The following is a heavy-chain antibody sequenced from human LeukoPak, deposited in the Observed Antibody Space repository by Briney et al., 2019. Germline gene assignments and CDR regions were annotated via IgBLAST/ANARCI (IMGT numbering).Heavy chain of an antibody. CDR1: GGTFSSYA. CDR3: ARDQEDYGAADY. CDR2: IIPIFGTA. D-gene: IGHD4-17*01. Sequence: SVKVSCKASGGTFSSYAISWVRQAPGQGLEWMGGIIPIFGTANYAQKFQGRVTITADKSASTAYMELSSLRSEDTAVYYCARDQEDYGAADYWGQGTLVTVSS. V-gene: IGHV1-69*06. J-gene: IGHJ4*02.